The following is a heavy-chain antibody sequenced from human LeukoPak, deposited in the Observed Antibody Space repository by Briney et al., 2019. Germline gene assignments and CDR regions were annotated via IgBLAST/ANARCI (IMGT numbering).Heavy chain of an antibody. D-gene: IGHD1-26*01. V-gene: IGHV4-59*01. CDR2: IYYSGST. Sequence: PSETLSLTCTVSGGSISSYYWSCIRQPPGKGLEWIGYIYYSGSTNYNPSLKSRVTISVDTSKNQFSLKLSSVTAADTAVYYCARDPYSGSWSAFDPWGQGTLVTVSS. CDR1: GGSISSYY. CDR3: ARDPYSGSWSAFDP. J-gene: IGHJ5*02.